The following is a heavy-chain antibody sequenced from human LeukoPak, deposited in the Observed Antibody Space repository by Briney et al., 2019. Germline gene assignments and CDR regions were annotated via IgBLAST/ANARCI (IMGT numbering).Heavy chain of an antibody. CDR3: ARDVAVAGGRYFDY. Sequence: GGSLRLSCAASGFTVSSYYMSWVRQAPGKGLEWVSVIYTGGTTYYADSVKDRFTISRDNSKNTLYLQMNSLRAEDTAVYYCARDVAVAGGRYFDYWGQGTLVTVSS. CDR2: IYTGGTT. D-gene: IGHD6-19*01. J-gene: IGHJ4*02. CDR1: GFTVSSYY. V-gene: IGHV3-66*01.